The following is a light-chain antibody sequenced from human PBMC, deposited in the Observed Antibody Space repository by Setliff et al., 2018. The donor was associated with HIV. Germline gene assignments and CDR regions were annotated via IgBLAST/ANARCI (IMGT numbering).Light chain of an antibody. J-gene: IGLJ1*01. CDR3: SSYTSSSTLNV. CDR1: SSDVGGYNF. V-gene: IGLV2-14*03. Sequence: QSVLTQPAPVSGSPGQSITISCTGTSSDVGGYNFVSWYQHHPGKAPILMIYDVSTRPSGVSNRFSGSKSDNTASLTISGLQAEDEADYYCSSYTSSSTLNVFGTGTKVTVL. CDR2: DVS.